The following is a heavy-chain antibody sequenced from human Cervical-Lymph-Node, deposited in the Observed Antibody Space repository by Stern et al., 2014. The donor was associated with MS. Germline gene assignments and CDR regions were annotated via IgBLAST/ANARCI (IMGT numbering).Heavy chain of an antibody. Sequence: VQLVESGAEVKKPGASVKVSCQASGYSFTTYWMHWVRQAPGQGLEWMGIINPSGDYTYYPKKFQGRITMNRDTSTSTVYMELSSLRSEDTAVYYCGRVPTTSTSGGGPDYWGQGTLVTVSS. D-gene: IGHD1/OR15-1a*01. J-gene: IGHJ4*02. CDR2: INPSGDYT. CDR1: GYSFTTYW. V-gene: IGHV1-46*03. CDR3: GRVPTTSTSGGGPDY.